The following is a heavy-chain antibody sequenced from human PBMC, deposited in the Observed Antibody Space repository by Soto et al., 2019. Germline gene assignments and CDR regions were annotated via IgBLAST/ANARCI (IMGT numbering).Heavy chain of an antibody. D-gene: IGHD3-9*01. CDR3: ARRGYYDILTGYYSPWLDP. J-gene: IGHJ5*02. CDR2: IYYSGST. CDR1: GGSISSSSYY. V-gene: IGHV4-39*01. Sequence: SETLSLTCTVSGGSISSSSYYWGWIRQPPGKGLEWIGSIYYSGSTYYNPSLRSRVTISVDTSKNQFSLKLSSVTAADTAVYYCARRGYYDILTGYYSPWLDPWGQGTLVTVSS.